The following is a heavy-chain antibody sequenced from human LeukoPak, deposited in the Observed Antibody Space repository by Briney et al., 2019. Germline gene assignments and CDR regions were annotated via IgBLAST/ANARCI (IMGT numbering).Heavy chain of an antibody. CDR2: INHSGST. CDR1: GGSFSGYY. CDR3: AREVAVAGRRFDY. J-gene: IGHJ4*02. V-gene: IGHV4-34*01. Sequence: PSETLSLTCAVYGGSFSGYYWSWIRQPPGKGLEWIGEINHSGSTNYNPSLKSRVTISVDTSKNQFSLKLSSVTAADTAVYYCAREVAVAGRRFDYRGQGTLVTVSS. D-gene: IGHD6-19*01.